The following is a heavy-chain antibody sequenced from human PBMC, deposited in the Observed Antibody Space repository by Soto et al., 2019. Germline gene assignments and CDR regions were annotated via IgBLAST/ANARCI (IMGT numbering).Heavy chain of an antibody. Sequence: QVQLVESGGGVVQPGRSLRLSCAASGFTFSSYGMHWVRQAPGKGLEWVGVIWYNGSDKKYADSVKGRFTISRDNSENTLFLQRTSRRPETTLVYYWPKDTGDWTVWYYTGMDFGAKGPRSPSP. D-gene: IGHD2-21*02. CDR1: GFTFSSYG. J-gene: IGHJ6*02. CDR2: IWYNGSDK. V-gene: IGHV3-33*06. CDR3: PKDTGDWTVWYYTGMDF.